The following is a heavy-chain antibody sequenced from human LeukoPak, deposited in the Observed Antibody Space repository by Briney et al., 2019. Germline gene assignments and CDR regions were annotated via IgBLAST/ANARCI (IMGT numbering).Heavy chain of an antibody. V-gene: IGHV3-7*01. Sequence: SGGSLRLSCAASGFTFGAFWMTWVRQAPGKGLEWVANIKTDGSQIYYVDSVKGRFTISRDNAKNSLYLQMNSLRAEDTAVYYCARDLNWETYWGQGTLVSVSS. CDR1: GFTFGAFW. J-gene: IGHJ4*02. CDR2: IKTDGSQI. D-gene: IGHD7-27*01. CDR3: ARDLNWETY.